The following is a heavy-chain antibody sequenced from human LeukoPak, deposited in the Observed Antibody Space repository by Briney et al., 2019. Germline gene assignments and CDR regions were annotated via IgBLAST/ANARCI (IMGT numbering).Heavy chain of an antibody. CDR2: ISAYNGNT. D-gene: IGHD6-19*01. Sequence: ASVKVSCKASGYTFTSYDISWVRQAPGQGLEWMGWISAYNGNTNYAQKLQGRVTMTTDTSTSTAYMELRSLRSDDTAVYYCARGTVPIAVAGTGGAFDIWGQGTMVTVSS. V-gene: IGHV1-18*01. CDR3: ARGTVPIAVAGTGGAFDI. CDR1: GYTFTSYD. J-gene: IGHJ3*02.